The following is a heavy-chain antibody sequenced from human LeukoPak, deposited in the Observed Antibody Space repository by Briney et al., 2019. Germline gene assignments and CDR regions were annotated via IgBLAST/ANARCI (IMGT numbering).Heavy chain of an antibody. V-gene: IGHV3-9*01. CDR3: ARGGNYYLDY. Sequence: GRSLRLSCAASGFTFDDYAMHWVRQAPGKGLEWVSGISWNSGSIGYADSVKGRFTISRDNAKNTLYLQMHSLTAEDTAVYFCARGGNYYLDYWGQGTLATVSS. J-gene: IGHJ4*02. CDR2: ISWNSGSI. CDR1: GFTFDDYA.